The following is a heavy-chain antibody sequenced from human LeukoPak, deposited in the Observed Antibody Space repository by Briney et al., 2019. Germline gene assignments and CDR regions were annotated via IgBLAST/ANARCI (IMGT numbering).Heavy chain of an antibody. CDR2: IYGDGST. V-gene: IGHV3-53*01. Sequence: PGGSLRLSCAASGLTVSSNYINWVRQAPGKGLEWVSVIYGDGSTYCADSVKGRFTISKDNSKNTVYLQMTSLRADDTAVYFCARGLYGDHDDYWGQGSLVTVSS. CDR1: GLTVSSNY. CDR3: ARGLYGDHDDY. J-gene: IGHJ4*02. D-gene: IGHD4-17*01.